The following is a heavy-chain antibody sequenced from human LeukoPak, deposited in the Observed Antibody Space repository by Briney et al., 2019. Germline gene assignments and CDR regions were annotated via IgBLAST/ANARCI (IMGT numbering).Heavy chain of an antibody. CDR1: GYTFTGYY. CDR3: AGSFGSGSYYHFDY. V-gene: IGHV1-2*02. J-gene: IGHJ4*02. CDR2: INPSSGGT. Sequence: EASVKVSCKASGYTFTGYYIRWVRQAPGQGLEWMGWINPSSGGTNSAQKFQGRVTMTRDTSVSTAYMDLSRLISDDTAVYYCAGSFGSGSYYHFDYWGQGTLVTVSS. D-gene: IGHD3-10*01.